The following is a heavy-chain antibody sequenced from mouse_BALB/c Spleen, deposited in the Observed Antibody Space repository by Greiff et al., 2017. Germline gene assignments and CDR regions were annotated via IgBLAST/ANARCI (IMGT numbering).Heavy chain of an antibody. V-gene: IGHV3-1*02. Sequence: VQLKQSGPELVKPSQSLSLTCTATGYSITSGYSWHWIRQSPGNKLEWIGYIHYSGSTNYNPYLKSRISITRDTSKNQFFLQLNSVTTEDTATFYCARDGYDAWFAYWGQGTLVTVSA. CDR3: ARDGYDAWFAY. J-gene: IGHJ3*01. CDR1: GYSITSGYS. CDR2: IHYSGST. D-gene: IGHD2-2*01.